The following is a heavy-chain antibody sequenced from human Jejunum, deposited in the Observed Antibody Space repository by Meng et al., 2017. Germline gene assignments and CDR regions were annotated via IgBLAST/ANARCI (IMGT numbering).Heavy chain of an antibody. Sequence: SETLSLTCAVSGGSITTDWWNWVRQPPGKGLEWIGETWHSGASNYNPSLRSRVTISVDKSKNQLSLELASLTAADTAVYYCARGATGTRPFDYWGQGTLVTVSS. D-gene: IGHD5-12*01. V-gene: IGHV4-4*02. CDR1: GGSITTDW. CDR2: TWHSGAS. J-gene: IGHJ4*02. CDR3: ARGATGTRPFDY.